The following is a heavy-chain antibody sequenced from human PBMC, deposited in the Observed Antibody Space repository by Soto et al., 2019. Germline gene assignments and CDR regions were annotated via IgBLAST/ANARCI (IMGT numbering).Heavy chain of an antibody. V-gene: IGHV3-23*03. Sequence: EVQLLESGGGLVQPGGSLRLSCAASGFTFSSYGMTWVRQAPGKGLEWVSVIYSGGSTYYADSVKGRFTISRDNSKNTLYLQMNSLRAEDTAVYYCARDRYSSSWYRYYYGMDVWGQGTTVTVSS. J-gene: IGHJ6*02. CDR1: GFTFSSYG. CDR3: ARDRYSSSWYRYYYGMDV. CDR2: IYSGGST. D-gene: IGHD6-13*01.